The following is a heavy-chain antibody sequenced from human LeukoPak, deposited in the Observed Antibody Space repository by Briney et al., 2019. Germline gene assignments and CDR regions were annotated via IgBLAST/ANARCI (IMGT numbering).Heavy chain of an antibody. J-gene: IGHJ4*02. CDR2: IYYSGST. Sequence: SETLSLTCTVSGGSISSSSCYWGWIRQPPGKGLEWIGSIYYSGSTYYNPSLKSRVTISVDTSKNQFSLKLSSVTAADTAVYYCSRDTRDSSGFSDYWGQGTLVTVSS. CDR3: SRDTRDSSGFSDY. V-gene: IGHV4-39*07. D-gene: IGHD3-22*01. CDR1: GGSISSSSCY.